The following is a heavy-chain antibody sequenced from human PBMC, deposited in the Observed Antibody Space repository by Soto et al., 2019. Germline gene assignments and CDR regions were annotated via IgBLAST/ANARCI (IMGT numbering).Heavy chain of an antibody. D-gene: IGHD6-6*01. CDR3: AKAASSSSGGFRYYYYYMDV. CDR2: ISCSGGST. CDR1: GFTFSSYA. V-gene: IGHV3-23*01. J-gene: IGHJ6*03. Sequence: EVQLLESGGGLVQPGGSLRLSCVASGFTFSSYAMSWVRQAPGKGLEWVSPISCSGGSTYYADSVKGRFTISRDNSKNTLVLEVTSLRAEETSVYYCAKAASSSSGGFRYYYYYMDVWGKGTTVTVSS.